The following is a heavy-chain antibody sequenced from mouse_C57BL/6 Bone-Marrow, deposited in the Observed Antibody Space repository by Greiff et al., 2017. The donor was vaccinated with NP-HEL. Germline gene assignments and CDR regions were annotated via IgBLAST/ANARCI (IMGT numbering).Heavy chain of an antibody. CDR2: GQGLEWIG. V-gene: IGHV1-87*01. Sequence: QVQLQQSGPELARPWASVKISCQAFYTFFRRVHIAIRDTNYWMQWVKQRPGQGLEWIGAIYPGNGDTSYIQKFKGKATLTADKSASTAYMQLRSQTSEDSAVYYCACDYYYSSRYFDYWGQGTTLTVSS. CDR3: SEDSAVYYCACDYYYSSRYFDY. J-gene: IGHJ2*01. D-gene: IGHD1-1*01. CDR1: YTFFRRVH.